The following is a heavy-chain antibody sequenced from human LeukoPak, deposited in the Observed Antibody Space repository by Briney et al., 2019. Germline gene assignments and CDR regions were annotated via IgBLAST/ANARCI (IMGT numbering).Heavy chain of an antibody. CDR1: GFTFSSYG. V-gene: IGHV3-30*18. D-gene: IGHD3-3*01. CDR3: AKDHSGIAWRGWFDP. Sequence: PGGSLRLSCEASGFTFSSYGMHWVRQAPGKGLEWVAVMSYDGRNTYYADSVKGRFTISRDNSKNTLYLQMNSLRAEDTAAYYCAKDHSGIAWRGWFDPWGQGTLVTVSS. J-gene: IGHJ5*02. CDR2: MSYDGRNT.